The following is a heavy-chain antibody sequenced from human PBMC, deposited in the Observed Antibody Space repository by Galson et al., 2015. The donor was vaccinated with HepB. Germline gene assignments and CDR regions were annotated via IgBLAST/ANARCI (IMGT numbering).Heavy chain of an antibody. CDR2: IWYDGSNK. V-gene: IGHV3-33*01. CDR1: GFTFSSYG. Sequence: SLRLSCAASGFTFSSYGMHWVRQAPGKGLEWVAVIWYDGSNKYYADSVKGRFTISRDNSKNTLYLQMNSLRAEDTAVYYCARDLLFRDYYDSSPFDYWGQGTLVTVSS. CDR3: ARDLLFRDYYDSSPFDY. D-gene: IGHD3-22*01. J-gene: IGHJ4*02.